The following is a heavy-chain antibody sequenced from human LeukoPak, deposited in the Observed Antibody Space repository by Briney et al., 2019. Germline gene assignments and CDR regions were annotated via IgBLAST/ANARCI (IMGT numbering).Heavy chain of an antibody. J-gene: IGHJ4*02. Sequence: ASVKISCKASGYTFTGYYMHWVRQAPGQGLEWMGWINPNSGGTNYAQKFQGRVTMTRDTSISTAYMEVSSLRSDDTAVYYCARHRSGPLGDIDLDYWGQGTLVTVSS. D-gene: IGHD5-12*01. CDR1: GYTFTGYY. CDR2: INPNSGGT. V-gene: IGHV1-2*02. CDR3: ARHRSGPLGDIDLDY.